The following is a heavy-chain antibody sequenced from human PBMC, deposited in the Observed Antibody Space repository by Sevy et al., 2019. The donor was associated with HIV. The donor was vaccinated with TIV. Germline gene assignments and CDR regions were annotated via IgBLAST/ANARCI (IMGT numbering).Heavy chain of an antibody. Sequence: GGSLRLSCAASGFTFSNAWMSWVRQALGKGLEWVGRIKSKTDGGTTDYAPPVKGRFTIARDDSKNTLYLQMNSLKNEDTAVYYCSLNTRGSSGAFDYWGQGALVTVSS. CDR3: SLNTRGSSGAFDY. J-gene: IGHJ4*02. CDR1: GFTFSNAW. V-gene: IGHV3-15*01. D-gene: IGHD3-22*01. CDR2: IKSKTDGGTT.